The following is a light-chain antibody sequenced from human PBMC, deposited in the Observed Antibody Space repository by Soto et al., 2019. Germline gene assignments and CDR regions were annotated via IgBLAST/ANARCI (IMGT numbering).Light chain of an antibody. CDR2: GTS. J-gene: IGKJ2*01. CDR3: QHYGSTPPDT. CDR1: QSVRSSY. V-gene: IGKV3-20*01. Sequence: EIVLTQSPGTLSLSLGERATLSCRASQSVRSSYSAWYQQKPGQAPRLLIYGTSNRAAGIPDRFSASGSGTEFSLTISRLEPEDSAVYYCQHYGSTPPDTVGHGTKLEIK.